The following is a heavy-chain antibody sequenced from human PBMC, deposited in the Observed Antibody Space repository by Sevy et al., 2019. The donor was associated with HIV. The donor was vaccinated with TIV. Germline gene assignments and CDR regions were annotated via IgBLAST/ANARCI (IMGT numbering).Heavy chain of an antibody. CDR1: GFSFDSYG. CDR2: ISGSGSRT. V-gene: IGHV3-23*01. CDR3: EKGGGGHYDPDEIGYYFYYYNMDV. D-gene: IGHD3-22*01. J-gene: IGHJ6*03. Sequence: GGSLRLSCAVSGFSFDSYGMTWVRQAPGKGLEWVSGISGSGSRTYYADSVKGRFIISRDNSKNTLDLQMNSLRSEDTAKYYSEKGGGGHYDPDEIGYYFYYYNMDVWGKGTTVTVSS.